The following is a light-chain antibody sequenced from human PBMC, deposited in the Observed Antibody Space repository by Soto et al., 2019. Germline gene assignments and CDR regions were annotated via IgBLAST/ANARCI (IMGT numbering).Light chain of an antibody. CDR2: RNN. Sequence: QSVLTQSPSASGTPGQRVTISCSGSSSNIGSNSVYWYQQLPGTAPKLLIYRNNQRPSGVPDRFSGSKSGTSASLAISRLRSEDEADYYCVAWDDSLSGRVFGGGTKLTVL. V-gene: IGLV1-47*01. J-gene: IGLJ3*02. CDR1: SSNIGSNS. CDR3: VAWDDSLSGRV.